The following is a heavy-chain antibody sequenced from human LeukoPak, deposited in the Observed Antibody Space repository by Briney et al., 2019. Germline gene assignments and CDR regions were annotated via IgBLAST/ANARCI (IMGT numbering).Heavy chain of an antibody. CDR1: GGTFSSYA. CDR2: IIPILGIA. CDR3: ARSNVYSSSCPFDY. J-gene: IGHJ4*02. D-gene: IGHD6-13*01. V-gene: IGHV1-69*04. Sequence: ASVKVSCKASGGTFSSYAISWVRQAPGQGLEWMGRIIPILGIANYAQKFQGRVTITADKSTSTAYMELSSLRSEDTAVYYCARSNVYSSSCPFDYWGQGTLVTVSS.